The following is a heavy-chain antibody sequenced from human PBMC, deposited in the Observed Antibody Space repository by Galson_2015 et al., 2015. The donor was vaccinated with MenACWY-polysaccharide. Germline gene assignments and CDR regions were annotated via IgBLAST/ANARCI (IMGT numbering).Heavy chain of an antibody. J-gene: IGHJ5*02. CDR2: IKQDGSEK. V-gene: IGHV3-7*01. D-gene: IGHD2-15*01. CDR3: ARPAGYNWFDP. Sequence: SLRPSCAASGFTFSSYWMSWVRQAPGKGLEWVANIKQDGSEKYYVDSVKGRFTISRDNAKNSLYLQMNSLRAEDTAVYYCARPAGYNWFDPWGQGTLVTVSS. CDR1: GFTFSSYW.